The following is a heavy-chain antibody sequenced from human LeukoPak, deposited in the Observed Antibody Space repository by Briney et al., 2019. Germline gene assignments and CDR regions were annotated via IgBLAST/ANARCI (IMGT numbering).Heavy chain of an antibody. V-gene: IGHV4-4*07. Sequence: SETLSLTCTVSGGSISSYYWSWIRQPAGKGLEWIGRIYTSGSTNYNPSLKSRVTMSVDTSKNQFSLKPSSVTAADTAVYYCARSRVRYYDSSGRGKYNWFDPWGQGTLVTVSS. CDR3: ARSRVRYYDSSGRGKYNWFDP. J-gene: IGHJ5*02. CDR1: GGSISSYY. D-gene: IGHD3-22*01. CDR2: IYTSGST.